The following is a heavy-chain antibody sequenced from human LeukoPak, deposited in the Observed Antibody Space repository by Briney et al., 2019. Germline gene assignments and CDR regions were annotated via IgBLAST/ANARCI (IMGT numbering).Heavy chain of an antibody. Sequence: GGSLRLSCAASGFTFSSFWMSWVRQAPGKGLEWVANIKQDGSEKYYVDSVKGRFTISRDNAKNSLYLQMNSLRAEDTAVYYCARVKSGYFNYYYMDVWGKGTTVTVSS. D-gene: IGHD3-3*01. CDR1: GFTFSSFW. CDR3: ARVKSGYFNYYYMDV. V-gene: IGHV3-7*01. CDR2: IKQDGSEK. J-gene: IGHJ6*03.